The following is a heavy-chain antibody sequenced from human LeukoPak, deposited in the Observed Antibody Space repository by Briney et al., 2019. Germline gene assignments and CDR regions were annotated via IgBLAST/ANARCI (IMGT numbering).Heavy chain of an antibody. CDR2: ISNSGSTI. CDR3: ARAVVLRFLETDYFDY. D-gene: IGHD3-3*01. Sequence: GGSLRLSCAASGFTFSDYYMSWIRQAPGKGLEWVSYISNSGSTIYYADSVKGRFTISRDNAKNSLYLQMNSRRAEDTAVYYCARAVVLRFLETDYFDYWGQGTLVTVSS. V-gene: IGHV3-11*04. J-gene: IGHJ4*02. CDR1: GFTFSDYY.